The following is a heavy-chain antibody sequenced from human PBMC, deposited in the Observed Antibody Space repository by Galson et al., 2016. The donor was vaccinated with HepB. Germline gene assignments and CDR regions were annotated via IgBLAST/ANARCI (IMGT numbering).Heavy chain of an antibody. CDR2: ISFDGGHK. Sequence: SLRLSCAASGLTFSDYTMHWVRQPPGKGLEWVAIISFDGGHKYYADSVKGRFTISRDPSKNTMSLQMNSLRSEDTAVYYCATSDSSGWSYFAYWGQGTLVTVSS. J-gene: IGHJ4*02. V-gene: IGHV3-30*04. CDR3: ATSDSSGWSYFAY. D-gene: IGHD6-19*01. CDR1: GLTFSDYT.